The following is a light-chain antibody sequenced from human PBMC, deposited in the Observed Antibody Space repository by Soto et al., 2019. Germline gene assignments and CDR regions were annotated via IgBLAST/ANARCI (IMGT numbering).Light chain of an antibody. CDR3: QQFNGYPST. V-gene: IGKV1-12*02. J-gene: IGKJ4*01. Sequence: DIQMTQSPSTVSASAGDRVTITCRASQSISSWLAWYQHKPGTAPNLLIFDASSLHSGVPSRFSGGGSGTDFTLTISSLQPEDFATYYCQQFNGYPSTFGGGTKVDIK. CDR1: QSISSW. CDR2: DAS.